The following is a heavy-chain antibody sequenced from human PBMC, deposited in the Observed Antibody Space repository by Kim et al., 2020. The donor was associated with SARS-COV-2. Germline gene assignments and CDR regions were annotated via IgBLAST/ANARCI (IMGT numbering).Heavy chain of an antibody. J-gene: IGHJ5*02. D-gene: IGHD3-22*01. CDR1: GYTLTELS. CDR2: FDPEDGET. CDR3: ATGPVYYYDSSGYKGGNWFEP. Sequence: ASVKVSCKVSGYTLTELSMHWVRQAPGKGLEWMGGFDPEDGETIYAQKFQGRVTMTEDTSTDTAYMELSSLRSEDTAVYYCATGPVYYYDSSGYKGGNWFEPWGQGTLVTVSS. V-gene: IGHV1-24*01.